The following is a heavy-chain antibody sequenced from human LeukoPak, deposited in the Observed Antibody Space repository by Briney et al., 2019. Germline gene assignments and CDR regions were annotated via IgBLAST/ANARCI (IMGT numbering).Heavy chain of an antibody. CDR2: INHSGTT. D-gene: IGHD3-9*01. V-gene: IGHV4-34*01. CDR1: GGTFSGFY. Sequence: SETLSLTCAVHGGTFSGFYWSWFRQSPGKGLEWIGEINHSGTTNLNPSLKSRVTISVDTSKNQFSLNLRSATAADTAVYYCARGDILTGYSYWGQGTLVTVSS. CDR3: ARGDILTGYSY. J-gene: IGHJ4*02.